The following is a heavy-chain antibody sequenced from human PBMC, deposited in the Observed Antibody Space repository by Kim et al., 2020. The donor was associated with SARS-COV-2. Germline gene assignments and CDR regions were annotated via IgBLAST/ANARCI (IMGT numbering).Heavy chain of an antibody. V-gene: IGHV1-3*01. Sequence: GNGNTKYSQKFQGRVTITRDTSASTAYMELSSLRSEDTAVYYCARLQFDPWGQGTLVTVSS. J-gene: IGHJ5*02. CDR3: ARLQFDP. D-gene: IGHD4-4*01. CDR2: GNGNT.